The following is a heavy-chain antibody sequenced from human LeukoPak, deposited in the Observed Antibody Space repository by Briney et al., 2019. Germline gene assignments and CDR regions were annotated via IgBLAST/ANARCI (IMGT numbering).Heavy chain of an antibody. D-gene: IGHD6-19*01. J-gene: IGHJ6*02. V-gene: IGHV1-8*01. CDR1: GYTFTSYN. Sequence: ASVKVSCKASGYTFTSYNINWVRQATGQGPEWMGWMNPKSGYAGYEKKFQGRVTMTRNTSISTMYMEVSSLRSEDTAVYYCARVRVGWSHGERGMDVWGQGTTVIVSS. CDR2: MNPKSGYA. CDR3: ARVRVGWSHGERGMDV.